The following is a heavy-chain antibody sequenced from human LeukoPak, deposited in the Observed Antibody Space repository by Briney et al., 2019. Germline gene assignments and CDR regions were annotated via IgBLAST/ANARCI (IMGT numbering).Heavy chain of an antibody. Sequence: PGGSLRLSCAASGFTFSSYSMNWVRQAPGKGLEWVAVISYDGSNKYYADSVKGRFTISRDNSKNTLYLQMNSLRAEDTAVYYCARDVGYFIVAGSFDYWGQGTLVTVSS. V-gene: IGHV3-30*03. D-gene: IGHD5-12*01. J-gene: IGHJ4*02. CDR2: ISYDGSNK. CDR3: ARDVGYFIVAGSFDY. CDR1: GFTFSSYS.